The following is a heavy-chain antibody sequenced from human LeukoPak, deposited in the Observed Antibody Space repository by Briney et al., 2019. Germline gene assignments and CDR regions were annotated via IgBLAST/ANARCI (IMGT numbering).Heavy chain of an antibody. J-gene: IGHJ4*02. D-gene: IGHD3-9*01. CDR2: IIPILGIA. CDR3: ARGDILTGSFRRRSYYFDY. Sequence: ASVKVSCKASGGTFSSYAISWVRQAPGQGLEWMGRIIPILGIANYAQKFQGRVTITADKSTSTAYMELSSLRSEDTAVYYCARGDILTGSFRRRSYYFDYWAREPWSPSPQ. CDR1: GGTFSSYA. V-gene: IGHV1-69*04.